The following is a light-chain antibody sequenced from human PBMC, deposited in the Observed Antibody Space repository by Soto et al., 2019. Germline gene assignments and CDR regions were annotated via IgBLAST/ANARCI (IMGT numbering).Light chain of an antibody. CDR1: QSVSSK. CDR3: QQSYSF. CDR2: DTS. J-gene: IGKJ4*01. V-gene: IGKV3-15*01. Sequence: EIVMTQSPATLSVSPGERAALSCRASQSVSSKLAWYRQRPGQAPRLVIYDTSTRATGVPARFSGSGSGTDFTLTISSLQPEDFATYYCQQSYSFFGGGTKVDIK.